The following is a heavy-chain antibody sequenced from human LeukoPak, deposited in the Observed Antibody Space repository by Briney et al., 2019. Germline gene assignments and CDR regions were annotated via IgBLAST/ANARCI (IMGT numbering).Heavy chain of an antibody. J-gene: IGHJ4*02. V-gene: IGHV3-23*01. Sequence: GGSQRLSCVASGFTFSNYAMSWVRQAPEKGLDWVSVISGSAHKIRYADSVKGRFTISRDNSENTVYLQMNNLRAEDTALYYCAGRVTGYSSGYVYWGQGTLVTVSS. D-gene: IGHD5-18*01. CDR1: GFTFSNYA. CDR2: ISGSAHKI. CDR3: AGRVTGYSSGYVY.